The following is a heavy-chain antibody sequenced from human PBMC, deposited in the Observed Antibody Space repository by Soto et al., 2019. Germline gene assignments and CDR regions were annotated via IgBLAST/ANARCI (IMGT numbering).Heavy chain of an antibody. Sequence: ASVKVSCKASGYTLTGYYMHWVRQAPGQGLEWMGWINPNSGGTNYAQKFQGRVTMTRDTSISTAYMELSRLRSDDTAVYYCARAHSGYSSGWYYFDYWGQGTLVTVSS. CDR1: GYTLTGYY. CDR3: ARAHSGYSSGWYYFDY. CDR2: INPNSGGT. J-gene: IGHJ4*02. V-gene: IGHV1-2*02. D-gene: IGHD6-19*01.